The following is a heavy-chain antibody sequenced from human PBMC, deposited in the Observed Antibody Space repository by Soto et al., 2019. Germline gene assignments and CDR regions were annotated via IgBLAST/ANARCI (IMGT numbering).Heavy chain of an antibody. CDR2: ISAYNGNT. J-gene: IGHJ6*04. Sequence: EASVKVSCKASGYTFTSYGISWVRQAPGQGLEWMGWISAYNGNTNYAQKLQGRVTMTTDTSTSTAYMELRSLRSDDTAVYYCARVRGYRGAPSPYYSGRDVGGKGTTVTVS. D-gene: IGHD6-13*01. CDR1: GYTFTSYG. V-gene: IGHV1-18*01. CDR3: ARVRGYRGAPSPYYSGRDV.